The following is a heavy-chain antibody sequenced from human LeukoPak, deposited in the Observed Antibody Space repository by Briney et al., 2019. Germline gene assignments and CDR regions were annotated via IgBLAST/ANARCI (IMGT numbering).Heavy chain of an antibody. CDR1: GFTFGTYW. D-gene: IGHD1-1*01. V-gene: IGHV3-23*01. CDR3: ATTKQARRYFDY. CDR2: INPSGGNT. J-gene: IGHJ4*02. Sequence: GGSLRLSCAASGFTFGTYWVTWVRQAPGKGLEWVSAINPSGGNTYYADSVRGRFTISRDNSKNTLYLQMNTLRAEDTAVYYCATTKQARRYFDYWGQGTLVTVSS.